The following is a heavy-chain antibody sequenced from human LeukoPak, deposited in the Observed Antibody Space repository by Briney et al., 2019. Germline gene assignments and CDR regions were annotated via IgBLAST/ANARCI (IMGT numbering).Heavy chain of an antibody. D-gene: IGHD3-22*01. J-gene: IGHJ4*02. Sequence: ASVKVSCKASGYTFTSYYMHWVRQAPGQGLEWMGIINPSGGSTSYAQKFQGRVTMTRDTSTSTVYMELSSLRSEDTAVYYCARDAYPYDSSGYYYYYFDYWGQGTLVTVSS. V-gene: IGHV1-46*01. CDR2: INPSGGST. CDR1: GYTFTSYY. CDR3: ARDAYPYDSSGYYYYYFDY.